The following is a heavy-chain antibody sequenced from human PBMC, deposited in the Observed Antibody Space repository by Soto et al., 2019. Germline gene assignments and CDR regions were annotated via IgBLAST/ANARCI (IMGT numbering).Heavy chain of an antibody. Sequence: SETLSLTCAVYGGSFSGYYWSWIRQPPGKGLEWIGEINHSGSTNYNPSLKSRVTISVDTSKNQFSLKLSSVTAADTAVYYCARLYCSGGSCYRCFDYWGQGTLVTVSS. V-gene: IGHV4-34*01. CDR3: ARLYCSGGSCYRCFDY. J-gene: IGHJ4*02. CDR2: INHSGST. CDR1: GGSFSGYY. D-gene: IGHD2-15*01.